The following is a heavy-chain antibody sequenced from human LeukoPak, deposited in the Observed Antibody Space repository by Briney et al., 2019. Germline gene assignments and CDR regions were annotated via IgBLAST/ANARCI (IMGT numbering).Heavy chain of an antibody. Sequence: GGSLRLSCAASGFTFSSYAMSWVRQAPGKGLEWVSAISGSGGSTYYADSVKGRFTISRDNSKSTLFLQMSSLRAEDTALYYCASARSGSYYRDPFDIWGQGTMVTVSS. J-gene: IGHJ3*02. CDR3: ASARSGSYYRDPFDI. D-gene: IGHD1-26*01. V-gene: IGHV3-23*01. CDR2: ISGSGGST. CDR1: GFTFSSYA.